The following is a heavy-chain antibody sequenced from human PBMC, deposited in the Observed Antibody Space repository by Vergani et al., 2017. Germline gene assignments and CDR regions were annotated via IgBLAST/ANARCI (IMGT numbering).Heavy chain of an antibody. Sequence: QVTLRESGPALVKPTQTLTLSCTFSGFSLSTSGMCVSWIRQPPGKALEWLALIDWDDDKYYSTSLKTRLTISKDTSKNQVVLTMTNMDPVDTATYYCARSIAAADGGHFDYWGQGTLVTVSS. V-gene: IGHV2-70*01. CDR1: GFSLSTSGMC. J-gene: IGHJ4*02. CDR2: IDWDDDK. CDR3: ARSIAAADGGHFDY. D-gene: IGHD6-13*01.